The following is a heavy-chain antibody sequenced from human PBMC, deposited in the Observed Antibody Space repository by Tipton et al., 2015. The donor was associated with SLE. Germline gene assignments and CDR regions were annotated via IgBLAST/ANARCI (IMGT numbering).Heavy chain of an antibody. Sequence: SLRLSCAASGFTFSSYAMNWVRQAPGKGLEWVAVISYDGSNKYYADSVKGRFTISRDNSKNTLYLQMNSLRAEDTAVYYCAKEEFSSSSSYYYYYYGMDVWGQGTTVTVSS. V-gene: IGHV3-30-3*01. CDR2: ISYDGSNK. CDR1: GFTFSSYA. CDR3: AKEEFSSSSSYYYYYYGMDV. J-gene: IGHJ6*02. D-gene: IGHD6-6*01.